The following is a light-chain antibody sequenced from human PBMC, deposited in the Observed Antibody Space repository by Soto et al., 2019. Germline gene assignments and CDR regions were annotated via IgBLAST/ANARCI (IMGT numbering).Light chain of an antibody. CDR1: QSVSSSQ. Sequence: EIVLTQSPGTLSLSPGEGATLSCRAGQSVSSSQLAWYQQKPGQPPRLLVYGASSRATGIPDRFSGSGSGSDVTLAISRLEPEDFAVYYCQHYGGAPLTFGQGTRLEIK. J-gene: IGKJ5*01. CDR3: QHYGGAPLT. CDR2: GAS. V-gene: IGKV3-20*01.